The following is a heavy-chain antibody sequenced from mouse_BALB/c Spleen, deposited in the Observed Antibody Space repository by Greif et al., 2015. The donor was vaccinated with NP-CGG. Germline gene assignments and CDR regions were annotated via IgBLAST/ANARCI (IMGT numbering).Heavy chain of an antibody. Sequence: QVHVKQSGAELVKPGASVKMSCKASGYTFTSYWINWVKQRPGQGLEWIGDIYPGRGITNYNEKFKSKATLTLDTSSSTAYMQLSSLTSEDSAAYYCSIQLTGTHFDYWGQGTTLTVSS. J-gene: IGHJ2*01. CDR1: GYTFTSYW. CDR2: IYPGRGIT. V-gene: IGHV1-55*01. D-gene: IGHD4-1*01. CDR3: SIQLTGTHFDY.